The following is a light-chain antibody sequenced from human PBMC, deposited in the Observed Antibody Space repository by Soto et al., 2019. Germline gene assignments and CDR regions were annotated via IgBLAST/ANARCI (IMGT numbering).Light chain of an antibody. V-gene: IGKV3-15*01. CDR1: QSVSRN. Sequence: EVVLTQSPATLSVSPGDRATLSFRASQSVSRNLAWYQQKPGQAPRLLIYGASTRATGVPARFSGSGSATEFNLSISSLQSEDVAVYYCQQYGDWPPETFGQGTKLEI. J-gene: IGKJ2*01. CDR3: QQYGDWPPET. CDR2: GAS.